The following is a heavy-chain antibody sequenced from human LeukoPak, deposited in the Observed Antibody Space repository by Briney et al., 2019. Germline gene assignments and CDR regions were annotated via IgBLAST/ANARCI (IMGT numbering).Heavy chain of an antibody. CDR2: IYYTGST. CDR3: ARGPLSGSGYPFRH. Sequence: SETLSLTCTVSGGSISSHYWTWIRQPPGKGLEWIGFIYYTGSTNYNPSLKSRVTISVDTSKNQFSLKLSSVTAADTAVYYCARGPLSGSGYPFRHWGQGTLVTVSS. J-gene: IGHJ1*01. D-gene: IGHD3-22*01. CDR1: GGSISSHY. V-gene: IGHV4-59*11.